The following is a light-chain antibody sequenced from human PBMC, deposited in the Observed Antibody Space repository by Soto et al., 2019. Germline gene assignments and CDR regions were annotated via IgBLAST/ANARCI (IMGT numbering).Light chain of an antibody. Sequence: EIVLTQSPGTLSLSPGERATLSCRASQSVSSSYLAWYQQKPGQAPRLLIYGASSRATGIPDRFSGSGSGTVFTLTISRLEPDDFAVYYCKQYGSSPPWTFGQGTKVEIK. V-gene: IGKV3-20*01. CDR1: QSVSSSY. CDR3: KQYGSSPPWT. J-gene: IGKJ1*01. CDR2: GAS.